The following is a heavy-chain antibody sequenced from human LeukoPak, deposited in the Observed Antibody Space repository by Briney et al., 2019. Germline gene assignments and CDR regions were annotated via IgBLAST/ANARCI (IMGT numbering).Heavy chain of an antibody. V-gene: IGHV3-11*01. CDR2: ISSSGSTI. J-gene: IGHJ4*02. CDR1: GFTFSDYY. CDR3: ARATLSDSSGYYDY. Sequence: PGGSLRLSCAASGFTFSDYYMSWIRQAPGKGLEWVSHISSSGSTIYYADSVKGRFTISRDNAKNSLYLQMNSLRAEDTAVYYCARATLSDSSGYYDYWGQGTLVTVSS. D-gene: IGHD3-22*01.